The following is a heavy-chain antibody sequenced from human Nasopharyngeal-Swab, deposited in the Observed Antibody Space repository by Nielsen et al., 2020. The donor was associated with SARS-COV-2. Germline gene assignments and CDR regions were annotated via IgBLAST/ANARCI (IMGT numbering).Heavy chain of an antibody. J-gene: IGHJ2*01. CDR3: ASAVWYFDL. Sequence: SETLSLTCTVSGYSISSSYYWGWIRQPPGKGLEWIGSIYYSGSTYYNPSLKSRVTISVDTSKNQFSLKLSSVTAADTAVYYCASAVWYFDLWGRGTLVTVSS. CDR1: GYSISSSYY. V-gene: IGHV4-38-2*02. CDR2: IYYSGST.